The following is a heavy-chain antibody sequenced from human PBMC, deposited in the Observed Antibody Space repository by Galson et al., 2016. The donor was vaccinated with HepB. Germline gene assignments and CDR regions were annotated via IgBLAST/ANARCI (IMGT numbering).Heavy chain of an antibody. Sequence: SETLSLTCSVSGDSIRGDYYWGWIRQPPGKGLEWIGCSDYSGTTQYNPSLKGRVTMSVDTSKNQFSLTLTSVTAADTAVYYCARPGSFYSDHHEAYDVWSQGAAVIVSS. CDR2: SDYSGTT. J-gene: IGHJ3*01. V-gene: IGHV4-39*01. CDR1: GDSIRGDYY. D-gene: IGHD4-17*01. CDR3: ARPGSFYSDHHEAYDV.